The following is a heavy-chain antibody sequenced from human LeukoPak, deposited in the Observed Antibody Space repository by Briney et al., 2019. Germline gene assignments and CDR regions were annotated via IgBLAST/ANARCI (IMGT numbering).Heavy chain of an antibody. D-gene: IGHD4-17*01. Sequence: GGSLRLSCAASGFTFSGYEMNWVRQAPGKGLEWVSYSSSSGSTTYYADSVKGRFSISRDNAKNSLYLQMNSLRAEDTAVYYCARGPYASYFDYWGQGTLVTVSS. CDR3: ARGPYASYFDY. CDR2: SSSSGSTT. J-gene: IGHJ4*02. V-gene: IGHV3-48*03. CDR1: GFTFSGYE.